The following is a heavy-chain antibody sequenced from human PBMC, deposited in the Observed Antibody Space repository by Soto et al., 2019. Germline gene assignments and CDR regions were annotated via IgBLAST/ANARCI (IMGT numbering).Heavy chain of an antibody. D-gene: IGHD6-13*01. Sequence: PSQPLSLTCAISGDSVSSNSAAWNWIRQSPSRGLEWLGRTYYRSKWYNDYAVSVKSRITISPDTSKNQFSLQLNSVTPEDTAVYYCARVPLPGIAAAGTVYYYGMDVWGQGTTVTVAS. J-gene: IGHJ6*02. CDR3: ARVPLPGIAAAGTVYYYGMDV. CDR2: TYYRSKWYN. V-gene: IGHV6-1*01. CDR1: GDSVSSNSAA.